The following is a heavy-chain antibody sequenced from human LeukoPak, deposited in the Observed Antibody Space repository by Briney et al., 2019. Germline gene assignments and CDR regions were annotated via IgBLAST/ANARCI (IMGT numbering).Heavy chain of an antibody. V-gene: IGHV3-21*04. CDR3: AKDLARVLGYSYDFSLGAFDI. J-gene: IGHJ3*02. D-gene: IGHD5-18*01. CDR1: GFTFSSYS. Sequence: GGSLRLSCAASGFTFSSYSMNWVRQAPGKGLEWVSSISSSSNYIYYVDSVKGRFTISRDNAKNSLYLQVNSLRAEDTAVYYYAKDLARVLGYSYDFSLGAFDIWGQGTMVTVSS. CDR2: ISSSSNYI.